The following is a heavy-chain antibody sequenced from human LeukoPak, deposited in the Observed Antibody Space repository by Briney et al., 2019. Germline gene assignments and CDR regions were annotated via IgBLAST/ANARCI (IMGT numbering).Heavy chain of an antibody. CDR2: INHSGST. V-gene: IGHV4-34*01. Sequence: SETLSLTCAVYGGSFSGYYWSWIRQPPGKGLEWIGEINHSGSTNYNPSLKSRVTISVDTSKNQFSLKLSSVTAADTAVYYCARANWNYDWFDPWSQGTLVTVSS. CDR3: ARANWNYDWFDP. J-gene: IGHJ5*02. D-gene: IGHD1-7*01. CDR1: GGSFSGYY.